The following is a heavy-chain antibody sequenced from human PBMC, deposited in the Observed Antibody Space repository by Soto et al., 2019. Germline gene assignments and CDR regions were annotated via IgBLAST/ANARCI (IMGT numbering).Heavy chain of an antibody. D-gene: IGHD2-15*01. V-gene: IGHV1-69*08. CDR3: ARDRAYCSGGSCYSDS. Sequence: QVQLVQSGAEVRKPGSSVKVSCKAPGGTLRSYTITWVRQAPGQGLEWMARLIPMINIGTYAQNLQGSLTVSAAKSTDAVYMDLGSLTPDDTAVYYCARDRAYCSGGSCYSDSWGQGTLVTVSS. J-gene: IGHJ4*02. CDR2: LIPMINIG. CDR1: GGTLRSYT.